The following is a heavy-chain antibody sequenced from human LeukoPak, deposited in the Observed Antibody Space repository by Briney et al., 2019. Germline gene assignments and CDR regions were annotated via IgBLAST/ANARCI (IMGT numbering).Heavy chain of an antibody. Sequence: GGTLRLSCAASGFTFSSAWMTWVRQAPGKGLEWVGRVKSKADGGTTDYAAPAKGRFTISRDDSKNTVLLQMNSLKTEDTAVYYCTTVRPGTSGYSYWGQGTLVTVSS. CDR2: VKSKADGGTT. CDR1: GFTFSSAW. D-gene: IGHD3-22*01. J-gene: IGHJ4*02. V-gene: IGHV3-15*01. CDR3: TTVRPGTSGYSY.